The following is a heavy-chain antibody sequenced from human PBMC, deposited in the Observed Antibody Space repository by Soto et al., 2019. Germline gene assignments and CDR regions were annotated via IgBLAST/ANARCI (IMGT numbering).Heavy chain of an antibody. V-gene: IGHV1-69*13. Sequence: GASVKVSCKASGGTFSSYAISWVRQAPGQGLEWMGGIIPIFGTANYAQKFQGRVTITADESTSTAYVELSRLISEDTAVYYCARGNGGLLPPSWFDPRGQGTLVTVSS. CDR1: GGTFSSYA. J-gene: IGHJ5*02. CDR2: IIPIFGTA. D-gene: IGHD3-10*01. CDR3: ARGNGGLLPPSWFDP.